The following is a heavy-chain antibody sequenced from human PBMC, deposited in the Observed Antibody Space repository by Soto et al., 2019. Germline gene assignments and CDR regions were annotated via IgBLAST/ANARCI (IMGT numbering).Heavy chain of an antibody. CDR3: VAGSPFEY. CDR2: VTRRTDGETT. CDR1: GFIFGYAW. V-gene: IGHV3-15*05. Sequence: GGSLRLSCTGSGFIFGYAWLSWVRQAPGKGLEWVARVTRRTDGETTDYAAPVTGRFTISRDVSKPTVYLQMNSLKIEDTGIYYCVAGSPFEYWGQGTLVTVSS. J-gene: IGHJ4*02. D-gene: IGHD1-26*01.